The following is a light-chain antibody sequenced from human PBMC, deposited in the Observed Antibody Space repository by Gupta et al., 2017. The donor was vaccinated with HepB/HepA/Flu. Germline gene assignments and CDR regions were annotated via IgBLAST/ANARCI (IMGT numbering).Light chain of an antibody. CDR2: GVT. CDR3: CSFAHGTSWV. J-gene: IGLJ3*02. V-gene: IGLV2-23*02. CDR1: INDVGSHSL. Sequence: SALTQLASVSGSTGQTITIPCPGTINDVGSHSLVSCYQQHPGKAPKLVLYGVTQRPSGISYRFSGSKSGNTASLTISGLQAEDEADYYCCSFAHGTSWVFGGGTKLTVL.